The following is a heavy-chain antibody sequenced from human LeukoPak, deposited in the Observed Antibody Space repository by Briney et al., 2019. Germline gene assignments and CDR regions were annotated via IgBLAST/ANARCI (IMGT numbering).Heavy chain of an antibody. CDR3: AKDLDPGLYSSSWFSVPRRGYYYYYGMDV. V-gene: IGHV3-30*18. CDR1: GFTFSSYG. CDR2: VSYDGSNK. J-gene: IGHJ6*02. Sequence: GGSLRLSCAASGFTFSSYGMHWVRQAPGKGLEWVAVVSYDGSNKYYADSVKGRFTISRDNSKNTLYLQMNSLRAEDTAVYYCAKDLDPGLYSSSWFSVPRRGYYYYYGMDVWGQGTTVTVSS. D-gene: IGHD6-13*01.